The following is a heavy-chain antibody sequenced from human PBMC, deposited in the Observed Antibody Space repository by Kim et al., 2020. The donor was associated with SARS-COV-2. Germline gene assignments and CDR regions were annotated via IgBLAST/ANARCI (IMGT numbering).Heavy chain of an antibody. J-gene: IGHJ6*03. V-gene: IGHV4-4*07. Sequence: NYNPSLKSRVTMAVDTSKNQFSLKLSSVTAADTAVYYCASGNYYYYYMDVWGKGTTVTVSS. CDR3: ASGNYYYYYMDV.